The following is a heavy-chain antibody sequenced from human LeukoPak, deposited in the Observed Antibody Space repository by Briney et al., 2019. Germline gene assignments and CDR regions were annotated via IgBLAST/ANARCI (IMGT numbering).Heavy chain of an antibody. J-gene: IGHJ4*02. V-gene: IGHV3-30*04. CDR1: GFMFSDHA. Sequence: PGRSLRLSCVASGFMFSDHAFHWVRQSPDKGLEWVALIGSDGSKKYYADSVQGRFTVSRENSKNTLFLQMNTLRADDTAVYFCARQMTSTRLFDSWGQGTLVIVSS. CDR2: IGSDGSKK. CDR3: ARQMTSTRLFDS. D-gene: IGHD5/OR15-5a*01.